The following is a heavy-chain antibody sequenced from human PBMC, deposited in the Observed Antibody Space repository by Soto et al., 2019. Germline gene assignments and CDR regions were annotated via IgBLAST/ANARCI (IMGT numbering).Heavy chain of an antibody. D-gene: IGHD3-3*01. CDR1: GYTFTSYG. Sequence: ASVKVSCKASGYTFTSYGISWVRQAPGQGLEWMGWISAYNGNTNYAQKLQSRVTMTTDTSTSTAYMELRSLRSDDTAVYYCAREGSYDFWSGYAKPYYYYGMDVWGQGTTVTVSS. CDR2: ISAYNGNT. V-gene: IGHV1-18*01. CDR3: AREGSYDFWSGYAKPYYYYGMDV. J-gene: IGHJ6*02.